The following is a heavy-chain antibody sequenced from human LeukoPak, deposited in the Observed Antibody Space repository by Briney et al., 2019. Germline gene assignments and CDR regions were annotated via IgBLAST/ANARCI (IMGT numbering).Heavy chain of an antibody. D-gene: IGHD2-2*01. J-gene: IGHJ6*02. CDR2: IYYSGST. Sequence: SETLSLTCTVSGGSISSYYWSWIRQPPGKGLEWIGYIYYSGSTNYNPSLKSRVTISVDTSKNRFSLKLSSVTAADTAVYYCARSPLVVVVPAAKPQLLWYGMDVWGQGTTVTVSS. V-gene: IGHV4-59*08. CDR3: ARSPLVVVVPAAKPQLLWYGMDV. CDR1: GGSISSYY.